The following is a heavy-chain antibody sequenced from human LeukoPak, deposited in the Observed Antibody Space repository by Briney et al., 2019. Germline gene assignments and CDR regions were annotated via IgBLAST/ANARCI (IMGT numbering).Heavy chain of an antibody. J-gene: IGHJ4*02. CDR1: GFTFSSYW. Sequence: PGGSLRLSCAASGFTFSSYWMQWVRQAPGKGLVWVSRINGDGTTTTYADSVKGRFTISRDNAKNTLYLQMNSLRAEDTAVYYCGRGNAQGYYDSGGVIDYWGQGTLVTVSS. V-gene: IGHV3-74*01. CDR3: GRGNAQGYYDSGGVIDY. D-gene: IGHD3-22*01. CDR2: INGDGTTT.